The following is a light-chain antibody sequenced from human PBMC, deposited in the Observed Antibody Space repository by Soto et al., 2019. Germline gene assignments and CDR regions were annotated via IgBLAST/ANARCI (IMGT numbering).Light chain of an antibody. CDR1: QSIGTW. Sequence: DIQMTQSPSTLSASVGDRVTINFRASQSIGTWLAWYQHRPGKAPSLLIYDASTLRSGVPSRFSGSGSGTEFTLTISSLQADDFATYYCQQSDTYPLTFGQGTRLEIK. V-gene: IGKV1-5*01. CDR2: DAS. CDR3: QQSDTYPLT. J-gene: IGKJ5*01.